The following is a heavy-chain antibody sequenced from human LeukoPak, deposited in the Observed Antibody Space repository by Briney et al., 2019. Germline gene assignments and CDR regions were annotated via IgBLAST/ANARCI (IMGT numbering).Heavy chain of an antibody. CDR2: IYGSGVSI. J-gene: IGHJ4*02. Sequence: GGSLRLSCVASGFTFKNYVMNWVRQAPGKGLEWLAAIYGSGVSISYADSVKGRFTISRDNSNNTLYLQMNSLRAEDTAMYYCAKDLGWELPAEAYWGQGILVTVSS. D-gene: IGHD1-26*01. V-gene: IGHV3-23*01. CDR3: AKDLGWELPAEAY. CDR1: GFTFKNYV.